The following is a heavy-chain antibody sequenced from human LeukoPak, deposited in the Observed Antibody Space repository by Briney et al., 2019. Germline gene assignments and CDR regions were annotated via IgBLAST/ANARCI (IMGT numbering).Heavy chain of an antibody. D-gene: IGHD3-3*01. J-gene: IGHJ4*02. CDR2: ISAYNGNT. CDR1: GYTFTSYG. V-gene: IGHV1-18*01. CDR3: ARAAIFGVVYTYVDY. Sequence: ASVKVSCKASGYTFTSYGISWVRQAPGQGLEWMGWISAYNGNTNYAQKLQGRVTMTTDTSTSTAYMELRSLRSDDTAVYYCARAAIFGVVYTYVDYWGQGTLVTVSS.